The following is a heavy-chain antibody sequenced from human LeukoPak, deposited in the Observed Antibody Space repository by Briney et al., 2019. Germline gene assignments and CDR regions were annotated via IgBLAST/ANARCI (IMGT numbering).Heavy chain of an antibody. CDR3: ARLDNWNEEVSLDPYYYYGMDV. D-gene: IGHD1-20*01. CDR2: INHSGST. Sequence: KPSETLSLTCAVYGGSFSGYYWSWIRQPPGKGLEWIGEINHSGSTNYNPSLKSRVTISVDTSKNQFSLKLSSVTAADTAVYYCARLDNWNEEVSLDPYYYYGMDVWGQGTTVTVSS. CDR1: GGSFSGYY. V-gene: IGHV4-34*01. J-gene: IGHJ6*02.